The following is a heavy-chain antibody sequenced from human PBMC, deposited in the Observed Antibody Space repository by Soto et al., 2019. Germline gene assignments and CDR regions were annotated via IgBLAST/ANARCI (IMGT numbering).Heavy chain of an antibody. V-gene: IGHV3-23*01. CDR1: GFTFSIYA. CDR2: ISGSGGST. Sequence: VQLLESGGGLVQPGGSLRLSCAASGFTFSIYAMSWVRQAPGKGLEWVSDISGSGGSTYYADSVKGRFTISRDNSKNTLYLQMNSLRAEDTAVYYCAKLFSGSPTNALDYWGQGTLVTVSS. J-gene: IGHJ4*02. CDR3: AKLFSGSPTNALDY. D-gene: IGHD3-10*01.